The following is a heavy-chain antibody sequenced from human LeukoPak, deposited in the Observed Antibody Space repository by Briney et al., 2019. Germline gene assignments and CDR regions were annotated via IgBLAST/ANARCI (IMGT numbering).Heavy chain of an antibody. CDR3: ARVGMVRGILDV. D-gene: IGHD3-10*01. Sequence: GGSLRLSCAASGFTFSSYETNWVRQAPGKGLEWVSYISSSGSTIYYADSVKGRFTISRDNAKNSLYLQMNSLRAEDTAVYYCARVGMVRGILDVWGKGTTVTISS. V-gene: IGHV3-48*03. CDR2: ISSSGSTI. J-gene: IGHJ6*04. CDR1: GFTFSSYE.